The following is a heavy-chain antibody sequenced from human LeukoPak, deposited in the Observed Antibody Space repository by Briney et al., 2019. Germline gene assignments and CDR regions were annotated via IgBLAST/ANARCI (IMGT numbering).Heavy chain of an antibody. D-gene: IGHD1-26*01. J-gene: IGHJ4*02. CDR2: IYYSGST. Sequence: SETLSLTCTVSGGSISSYYWSWIRQPPGKGLEWIGYIYYSGSTNYNPSLKSRVTISVDTSKNQSSLKLSSVTAADTAVYYCARDLGSYVFDYWGQGTLVTVSS. V-gene: IGHV4-59*01. CDR1: GGSISSYY. CDR3: ARDLGSYVFDY.